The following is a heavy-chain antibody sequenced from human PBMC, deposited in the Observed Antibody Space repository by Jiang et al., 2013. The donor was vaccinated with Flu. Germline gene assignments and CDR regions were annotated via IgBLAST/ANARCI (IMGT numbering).Heavy chain of an antibody. J-gene: IGHJ4*02. V-gene: IGHV4-31*03. CDR1: GGSISSGGYY. Sequence: KPSQTLSLTCTVSGGSISSGGYYWSWIRQHPGKGLEWIGYIYYSGSTYYNPSLKSRVTISVDTSKNQFSLKLSSVTAADTAVYYCAREGGGAAAGIIDYWGQGTLVTVSS. CDR2: IYYSGST. CDR3: AREGGGAAAGIIDY. D-gene: IGHD6-13*01.